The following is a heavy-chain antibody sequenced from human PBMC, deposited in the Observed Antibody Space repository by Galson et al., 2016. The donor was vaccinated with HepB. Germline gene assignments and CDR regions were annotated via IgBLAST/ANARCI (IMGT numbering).Heavy chain of an antibody. CDR1: GDSVSSNSAA. J-gene: IGHJ4*02. V-gene: IGHV6-1*01. Sequence: CAISGDSVSSNSAAWNWIRQSPSRGLEWLGMAYYRSKWYTDYAVSVKSRITINPDTSKNQFSLQLNSVTPEDAAVYYCARVLHSISWYYFDSWGQGTPVTVTS. CDR3: ARVLHSISWYYFDS. CDR2: AYYRSKWYT. D-gene: IGHD6-13*01.